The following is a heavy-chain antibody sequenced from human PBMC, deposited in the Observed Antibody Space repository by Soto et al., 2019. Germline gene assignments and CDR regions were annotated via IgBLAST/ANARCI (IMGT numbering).Heavy chain of an antibody. Sequence: QVQLVQSGAEVKKPGSSVKVSCKASGGTFSSYAISWVRQAPGQGLEWMGGIIPIFGTANYAQKFQGRVTITADEPTSTAYMELSSLGSEDTAGDYCASGPHYGGTAHFDCWGQGPVVTVS. CDR3: ASGPHYGGTAHFDC. CDR1: GGTFSSYA. D-gene: IGHD4-17*01. J-gene: IGHJ4*02. CDR2: IIPIFGTA. V-gene: IGHV1-69*12.